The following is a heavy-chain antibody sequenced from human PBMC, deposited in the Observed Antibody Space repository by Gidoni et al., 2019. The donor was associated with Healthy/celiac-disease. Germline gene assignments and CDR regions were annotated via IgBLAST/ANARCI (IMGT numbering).Heavy chain of an antibody. V-gene: IGHV4-59*01. Sequence: QVQLQESGPGLVKPSETLSLTCTVPGGSISSYYWSWIRQPPGKGLEWIGYIYYSGSTNYNPSLKSRVTISVDTSKNQFSLKLSSVTAADTAVYYCAAGRGYSYAPGFDYWGQGTLVTVSS. J-gene: IGHJ4*02. CDR1: GGSISSYY. CDR3: AAGRGYSYAPGFDY. CDR2: IYYSGST. D-gene: IGHD5-18*01.